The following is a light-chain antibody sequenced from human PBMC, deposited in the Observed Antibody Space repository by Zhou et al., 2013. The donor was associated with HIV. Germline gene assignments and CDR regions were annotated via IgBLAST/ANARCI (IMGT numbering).Light chain of an antibody. V-gene: IGKV2-28*01. CDR2: LGS. CDR3: MQALQTPT. CDR1: QSLLHSSGYNS. Sequence: DIALTQSPLSLPVIPGQPASISCNSSQSLLHSSGYNSLDWYLQKPGQSPQLLIYLGSNRASGAPDRFSGSGSGTDFTLKISRVEAEDVGVYYCMQALQTPTFGQGTRLEIK. J-gene: IGKJ5*01.